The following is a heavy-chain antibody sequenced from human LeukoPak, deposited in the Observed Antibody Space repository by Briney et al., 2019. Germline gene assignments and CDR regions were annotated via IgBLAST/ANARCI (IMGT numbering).Heavy chain of an antibody. Sequence: ASVKVSCKASGYTFTSYYMHWVRQAPGQGLEWMGIINPSGGSTSYAQKFQGRVTITADKSTSTAYMELSSLRSEDTAVYYCARDKDDILTGYYRKVNWFDPWGQGTLVTVSS. CDR3: ARDKDDILTGYYRKVNWFDP. CDR1: GYTFTSYY. D-gene: IGHD3-9*01. J-gene: IGHJ5*02. CDR2: INPSGGST. V-gene: IGHV1-46*01.